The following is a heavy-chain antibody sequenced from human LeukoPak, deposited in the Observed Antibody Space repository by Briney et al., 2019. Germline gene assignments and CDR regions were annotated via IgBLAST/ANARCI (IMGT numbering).Heavy chain of an antibody. V-gene: IGHV4-61*02. CDR2: IHTSGST. CDR3: ARLPFTTVGGWYFDL. CDR1: GGSISSGNYY. Sequence: PSETLSLTCTVSGGSISSGNYYWNWIRQPAGKGLEWTERIHTSGSTNYNPSLQSRVTISVDTSKNQFSLKLSSVTAADTAVYYCARLPFTTVGGWYFDLWGRGTLVTVSS. D-gene: IGHD4-17*01. J-gene: IGHJ2*01.